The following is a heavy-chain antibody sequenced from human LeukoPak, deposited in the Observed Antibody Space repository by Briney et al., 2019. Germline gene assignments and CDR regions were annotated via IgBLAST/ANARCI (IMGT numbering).Heavy chain of an antibody. CDR3: ARVYCSSTSCYLALFDY. Sequence: GEALQISFKGSGYSFTSYWIGWVRQMPGKGLEWMGIIYPGDSDTRYSPSFQGQVTISADKSISTAYLQWSSLKASDTAMYYCARVYCSSTSCYLALFDYWGQGTLVTVSS. J-gene: IGHJ4*02. CDR2: IYPGDSDT. V-gene: IGHV5-51*01. D-gene: IGHD2-2*01. CDR1: GYSFTSYW.